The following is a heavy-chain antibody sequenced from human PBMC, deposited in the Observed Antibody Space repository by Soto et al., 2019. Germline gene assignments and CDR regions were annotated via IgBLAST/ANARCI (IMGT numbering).Heavy chain of an antibody. Sequence: SVKVSCKASGGTFSSYAISWVRQAPGQGLEWMGGIIPIFGTANYAQKFQGRVAITADESTRTAYMELSSLRSEDTAVYYCERVPPTIFGIVRPYYYYGMDVWGQGTTVTVS. V-gene: IGHV1-69*13. CDR3: ERVPPTIFGIVRPYYYYGMDV. J-gene: IGHJ6*02. D-gene: IGHD3-3*01. CDR2: IIPIFGTA. CDR1: GGTFSSYA.